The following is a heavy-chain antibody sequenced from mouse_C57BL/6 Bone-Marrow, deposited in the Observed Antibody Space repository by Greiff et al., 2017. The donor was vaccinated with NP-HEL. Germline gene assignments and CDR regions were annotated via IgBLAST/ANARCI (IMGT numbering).Heavy chain of an antibody. D-gene: IGHD2-4*01. V-gene: IGHV1-54*01. Sequence: QVQLQQSGAELVRPGTSVKVSCKASGYAFTNYLIEWVKQRPGQGLEWIGVINPGSGGNNYNEKFKGKATLTADKSSSTAYMQLSSLTSEDSAVYFCARGKYDYYYYFDYWGQGTTLTVSS. CDR2: INPGSGGN. CDR1: GYAFTNYL. CDR3: ARGKYDYYYYFDY. J-gene: IGHJ2*01.